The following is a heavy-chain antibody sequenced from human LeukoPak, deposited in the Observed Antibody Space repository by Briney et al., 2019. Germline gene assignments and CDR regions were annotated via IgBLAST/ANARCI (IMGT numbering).Heavy chain of an antibody. CDR2: INPNSGGT. V-gene: IGHV1-2*02. J-gene: IGHJ4*02. D-gene: IGHD6-13*01. CDR1: GYTFTDYY. Sequence: GASVKVSCKASGYTFTDYYMHWVRQAPGQGLEWMGWINPNSGGTNYAQKFQGGVTMTRDTSTSTAYMELSRLRSDDTAVFYCAREEVIAAAGPTLDYWGQGALVTVSS. CDR3: AREEVIAAAGPTLDY.